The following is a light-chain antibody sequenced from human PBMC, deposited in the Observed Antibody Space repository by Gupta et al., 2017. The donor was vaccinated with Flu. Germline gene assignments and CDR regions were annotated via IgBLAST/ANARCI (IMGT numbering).Light chain of an antibody. Sequence: QSALTQPRLVSGSPGQSVTISCTGTSSDVGAYDYVSWYQQEPGKAPKFIIYDVSTRPPGVPDRFSGSKSGSTASLTISGLQAEDEADYFCCAYAGRSTYVFGSATTVTVL. CDR1: SSDVGAYDY. J-gene: IGLJ1*01. V-gene: IGLV2-11*01. CDR2: DVS. CDR3: CAYAGRSTYV.